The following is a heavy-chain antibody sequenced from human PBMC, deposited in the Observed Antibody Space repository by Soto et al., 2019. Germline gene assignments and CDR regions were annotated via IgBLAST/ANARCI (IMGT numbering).Heavy chain of an antibody. V-gene: IGHV3-30*18. CDR2: ISYDGSNK. J-gene: IGHJ5*02. D-gene: IGHD3-10*01. CDR1: GFTFSSYG. Sequence: GGSLRLSCAASGFTFSSYGMHWVRQAPGKGLEWVAVISYDGSNKYYADSVKGRFTISRDNSKNTLYLQMNSLRAEDTAVYYCAKDQDGVNWFDPWGQGTLVTVSS. CDR3: AKDQDGVNWFDP.